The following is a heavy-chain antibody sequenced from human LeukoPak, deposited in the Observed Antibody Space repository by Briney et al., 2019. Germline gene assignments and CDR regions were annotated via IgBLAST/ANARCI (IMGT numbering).Heavy chain of an antibody. Sequence: SETLSLTCTVSGGSISSHYWNWIRQPPGKGLEWIGYINYSGSTSYNPSLKSRVTISVDMSKNEFSLKLSSVTAADTAVYYCARDGSSWEFDYWGQGTLVTVSS. V-gene: IGHV4-59*11. J-gene: IGHJ4*02. D-gene: IGHD6-13*01. CDR2: INYSGST. CDR1: GGSISSHY. CDR3: ARDGSSWEFDY.